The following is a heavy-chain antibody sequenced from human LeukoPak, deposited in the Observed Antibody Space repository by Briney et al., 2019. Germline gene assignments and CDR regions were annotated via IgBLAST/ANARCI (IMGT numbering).Heavy chain of an antibody. Sequence: SQTLSLTCTVSGGSISSGDYYWSWIRQPPGKGLEWIGYIYYSGSTYYNPSLKSRVTISVDTSKNQFSLKLSSVTAADTAVYYCARDSSAPNGEFGGGYFDWLSPSPYYYYGMDVWGQGTTVTVSS. D-gene: IGHD3-9*01. V-gene: IGHV4-30-4*01. J-gene: IGHJ6*02. CDR1: GGSISSGDYY. CDR3: ARDSSAPNGEFGGGYFDWLSPSPYYYYGMDV. CDR2: IYYSGST.